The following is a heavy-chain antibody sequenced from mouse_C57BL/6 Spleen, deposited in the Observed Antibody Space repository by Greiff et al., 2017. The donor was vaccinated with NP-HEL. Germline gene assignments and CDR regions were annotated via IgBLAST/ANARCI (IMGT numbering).Heavy chain of an antibody. CDR2: IWTGGGT. CDR1: GFSLTSYA. Sequence: VQWVESGPGLVAPSQSLSITCTVSGFSLTSYAISWVRQPPGKGLEWLGVIWTGGGTNYNSALKSRLSISKDNSKSQVFLKMNSLQTDDTARYYCARMGYSNYYWYFDVWGTGTTVTVSS. J-gene: IGHJ1*03. CDR3: ARMGYSNYYWYFDV. V-gene: IGHV2-9-1*01. D-gene: IGHD2-5*01.